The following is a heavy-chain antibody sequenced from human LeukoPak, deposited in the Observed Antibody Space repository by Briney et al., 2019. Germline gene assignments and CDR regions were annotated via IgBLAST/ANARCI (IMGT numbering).Heavy chain of an antibody. CDR3: ARKVSLGYSGYYFDY. D-gene: IGHD1-26*01. Sequence: EASVTVSCKASGYTFTSYGISWVRQAPGQGLEWMGWISAYNGNTNYAQKLQGRVTMTTDTSTSTAYMELRSLRADDTAVYYCARKVSLGYSGYYFDYWGQGTLVTVSS. CDR1: GYTFTSYG. J-gene: IGHJ4*02. V-gene: IGHV1-18*01. CDR2: ISAYNGNT.